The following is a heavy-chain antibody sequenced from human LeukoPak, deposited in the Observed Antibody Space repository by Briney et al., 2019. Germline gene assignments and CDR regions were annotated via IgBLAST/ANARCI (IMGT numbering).Heavy chain of an antibody. CDR3: ARDAFYCSSTACPKVDY. D-gene: IGHD2-2*01. CDR2: IYHSGNT. V-gene: IGHV4-38-2*02. J-gene: IGHJ4*02. Sequence: SETLSLTCTVSGYSISSGYYWGWIRQPPGKGLEWIGSIYHSGNTYYNPSLKSRVTISVDTSKNQFSLKLSSVTAADTAVYYCARDAFYCSSTACPKVDYWGQGALVTVSS. CDR1: GYSISSGYY.